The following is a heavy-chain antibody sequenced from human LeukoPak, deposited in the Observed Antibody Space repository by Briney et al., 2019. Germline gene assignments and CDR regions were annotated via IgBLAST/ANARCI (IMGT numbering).Heavy chain of an antibody. CDR3: AGATGANYHFDY. J-gene: IGHJ4*02. CDR2: IIPIFGTA. V-gene: IGHV1-69*06. CDR1: GGTFSSYA. Sequence: SVKVSCKASGGTFSSYAISWVRQAPGQGLEWMGGIIPIFGTANYAQKFQGRVTITADKSTSTAYMELSSLRSEDTAVYYCAGATGANYHFDYWGQGTLVTVSS. D-gene: IGHD7-27*01.